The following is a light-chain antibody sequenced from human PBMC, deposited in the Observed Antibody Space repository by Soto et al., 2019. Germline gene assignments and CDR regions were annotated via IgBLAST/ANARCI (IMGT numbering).Light chain of an antibody. CDR2: GAS. CDR1: QGIKND. J-gene: IGKJ3*01. V-gene: IGKV1-6*01. Sequence: AIQMTQSPSSLSASVGDRVTMTCRASQGIKNDLGWYQQRPGKAPRLLIYGASTLYSGVPSRFSATGSGIDFTLTINSLQPEDFATYYCLQDFTYPRTFGPGTRV. CDR3: LQDFTYPRT.